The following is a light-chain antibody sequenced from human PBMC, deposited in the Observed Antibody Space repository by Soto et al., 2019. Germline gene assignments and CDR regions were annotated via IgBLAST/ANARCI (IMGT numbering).Light chain of an antibody. J-gene: IGKJ4*01. CDR3: QQHNNWPLT. V-gene: IGKV3-15*01. CDR1: QSVYSN. CDR2: GVS. Sequence: EIVMTQSPGTLSVSPGERATLSCRASQSVYSNLAWYQQKPGQAPRLLIYGVSTRATGIPARFSGSGSGTEFTLTISSLQSEDSAVYYCQQHNNWPLTFGGGTKVELK.